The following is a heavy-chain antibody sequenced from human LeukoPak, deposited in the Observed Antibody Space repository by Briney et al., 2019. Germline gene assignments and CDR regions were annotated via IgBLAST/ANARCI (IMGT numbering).Heavy chain of an antibody. D-gene: IGHD3-22*01. V-gene: IGHV3-9*03. J-gene: IGHJ3*02. CDR3: ARTYYYDSSGLDAFDI. CDR2: ISWNSGST. Sequence: GGSLRLSCAASGFTFDDYAMHWVRQAPGKGLEWVSGISWNSGSTGYADSVKGRFTISRDNAKNSLYLQMNSLRAEDMALYYCARTYYYDSSGLDAFDIWGQGTMVTVSS. CDR1: GFTFDDYA.